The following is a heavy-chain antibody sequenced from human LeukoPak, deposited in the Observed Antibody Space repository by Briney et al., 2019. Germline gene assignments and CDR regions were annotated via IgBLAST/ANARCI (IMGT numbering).Heavy chain of an antibody. V-gene: IGHV1-8*01. CDR1: GYTFTSYD. CDR3: AAQRIAPHYYYYGMDV. J-gene: IGHJ6*02. CDR2: MNPNSGNT. Sequence: ASVKVSCKASGYTFTSYDINWVRQATGQGLEWMGWMNPNSGNTGYAQKFQGRVTMTRNTSISTAYMELSSLRSEDTAVYYCAAQRIAPHYYYYGMDVWGQGTTVTVSS. D-gene: IGHD2-21*01.